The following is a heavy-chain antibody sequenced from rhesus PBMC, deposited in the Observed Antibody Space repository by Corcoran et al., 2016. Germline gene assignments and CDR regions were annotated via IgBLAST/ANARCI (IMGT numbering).Heavy chain of an antibody. CDR1: GYSISRGYG. V-gene: IGHV4-127*01. CDR2: ISYSGSS. D-gene: IGHD6S26*01. CDR3: ARVGIGSGWSNFDY. J-gene: IGHJ4*01. Sequence: QVQLQESGPGLVKPSETLSLTCAVSGYSISRGYGWSWVRQPPGKGVEWIGYISYSGSSYATPSFKSRVTISIDTSKNQFSLKLSSVTAADTAVYYWARVGIGSGWSNFDYWGQGVLVTVSS.